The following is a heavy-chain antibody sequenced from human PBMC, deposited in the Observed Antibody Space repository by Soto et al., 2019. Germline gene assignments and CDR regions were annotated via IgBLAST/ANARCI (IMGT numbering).Heavy chain of an antibody. V-gene: IGHV3-23*01. J-gene: IGHJ6*02. Sequence: PGGSLRLSCAASGFTVSSNYMSWVRQAPGKGLEWVSAISGSGGSTYYADSVKGRFTISRDNSKNTLYLQMNSLRAEDTALYFCSRGGYCSSTSCRYYYYYGMDVWGQGTTVTVSS. CDR1: GFTVSSNY. CDR3: SRGGYCSSTSCRYYYYYGMDV. D-gene: IGHD2-2*01. CDR2: ISGSGGST.